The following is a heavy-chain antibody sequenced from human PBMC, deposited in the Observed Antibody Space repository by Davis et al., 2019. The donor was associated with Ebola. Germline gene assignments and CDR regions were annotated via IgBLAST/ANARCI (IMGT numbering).Heavy chain of an antibody. CDR1: GFTFSSYG. J-gene: IGHJ6*04. CDR2: IWYDGSNK. Sequence: GESLKISCAASGFTFSSYGMHWVRQAPGKGLEWVAVIWYDGSNKYYADSVKGRFTISRDNSKNTLYLQMNSLRAEDTAVYYCARAVNYYYYGMDVWGKGTTVTVSS. V-gene: IGHV3-33*01. CDR3: ARAVNYYYYGMDV. D-gene: IGHD4-17*01.